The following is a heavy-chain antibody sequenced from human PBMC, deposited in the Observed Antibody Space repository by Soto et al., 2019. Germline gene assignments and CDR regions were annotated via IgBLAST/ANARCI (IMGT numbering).Heavy chain of an antibody. CDR1: GGSFRGYY. CDR2: INHIGYT. V-gene: IGHV4-34*01. J-gene: IGHJ4*02. CDR3: ARLGFCSGDSCARDY. D-gene: IGHD2-15*01. Sequence: QVQLQQWGAGLLKPSETLSLTCAVYGGSFRGYYWSWIRQPPGKGLEWIAEINHIGYTNYNPSLKSRVTISVDTSKNQFSLKLSSVIAADTAVYFCARLGFCSGDSCARDYWGQGTLVTVSS.